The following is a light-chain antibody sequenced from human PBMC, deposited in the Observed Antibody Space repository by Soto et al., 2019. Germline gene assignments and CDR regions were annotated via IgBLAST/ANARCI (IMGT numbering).Light chain of an antibody. Sequence: QSALTQPLSVSGSPGQSVTISCTGTSGDVGLYDYVSWYQHHPGKAPKLMIYDVTKRPSGVPDRFSGSKSGNTASLTISGLQAEDEADYYCCSYAGSYTFYVFGTGTKVTVL. J-gene: IGLJ1*01. CDR3: CSYAGSYTFYV. CDR1: SGDVGLYDY. CDR2: DVT. V-gene: IGLV2-11*01.